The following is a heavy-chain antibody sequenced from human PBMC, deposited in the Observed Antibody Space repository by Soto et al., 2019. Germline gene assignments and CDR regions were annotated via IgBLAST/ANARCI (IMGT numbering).Heavy chain of an antibody. CDR2: IMPTVDSA. CDR3: AVAAVREIMAQESSGIAV. D-gene: IGHD3-10*01. Sequence: QVQLVQSGAEVKTPGSSVKVSCKASGGTLSDYAISWVRQAPGQGLEWMGGIMPTVDSANYAQNFQGRLTISADESTSTANLELSSLRSDDTAVYYCAVAAVREIMAQESSGIAVWGQGTTVIVSS. V-gene: IGHV1-69*01. CDR1: GGTLSDYA. J-gene: IGHJ6*02.